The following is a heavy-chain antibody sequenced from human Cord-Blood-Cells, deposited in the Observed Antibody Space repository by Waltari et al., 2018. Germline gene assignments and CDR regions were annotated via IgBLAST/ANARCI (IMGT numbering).Heavy chain of an antibody. CDR2: INPNSGGT. V-gene: IGHV1-2*02. D-gene: IGHD7-27*01. CDR3: ARLSLKTGDWVGNRGY. Sequence: QVQLVQSGAEVKKPGASVKVSCKASGYTFTGYYMHWVRQAPGQGLEWMGWINPNSGGTNTAKKFQGRVTMTRDTSISTAYMELSRLRSDDTAVYYCARLSLKTGDWVGNRGYWGQGTLVTVSS. CDR1: GYTFTGYY. J-gene: IGHJ4*02.